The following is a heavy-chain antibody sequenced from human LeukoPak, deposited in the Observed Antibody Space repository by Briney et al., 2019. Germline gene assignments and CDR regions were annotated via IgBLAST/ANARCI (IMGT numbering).Heavy chain of an antibody. V-gene: IGHV4-31*03. Sequence: PSETLSLTCTVSGGSISSGGYYWNWIRQHPGKGLEWIGHIYYSGNTYSNPSLKSRVTISLDTSKTQFSLRLSSVTAADTAVYYCAREDNWDYEGYGAFDIWGQGTLVTVSS. CDR3: AREDNWDYEGYGAFDI. CDR1: GGSISSGGYY. D-gene: IGHD1-7*01. CDR2: IYYSGNT. J-gene: IGHJ3*02.